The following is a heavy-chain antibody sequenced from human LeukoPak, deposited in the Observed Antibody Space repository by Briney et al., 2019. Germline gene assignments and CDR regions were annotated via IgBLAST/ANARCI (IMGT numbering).Heavy chain of an antibody. V-gene: IGHV4-61*09. CDR3: ARRVGVGAHFDY. D-gene: IGHD1-26*01. J-gene: IGHJ4*02. Sequence: SQTLSLTCTVSGDSVTGGLYYWSWIRQPAGKGLEWIGHIFTSGSTNYNPSLRSRLTISIDPSKNQFSLKLSSVTAADTAVYYCARRVGVGAHFDYWGQGTLVTVSS. CDR2: IFTSGST. CDR1: GDSVTGGLYY.